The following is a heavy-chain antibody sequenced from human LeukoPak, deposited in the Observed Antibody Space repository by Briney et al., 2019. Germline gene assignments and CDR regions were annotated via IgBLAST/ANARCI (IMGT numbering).Heavy chain of an antibody. D-gene: IGHD2-21*02. CDR1: GFKLNAYA. J-gene: IGHJ4*02. Sequence: GGSLTISCAASGFKLNAYAMTWVRQAPGKGLQWVSSISKNGKTTFYTDSVKGRFTITRDNSKDTLHLQMDRLRAEDTALYFCAKDHDNTDSYYYFDSCGLGTLVTVSS. CDR2: ISKNGKTT. V-gene: IGHV3-23*01. CDR3: AKDHDNTDSYYYFDS.